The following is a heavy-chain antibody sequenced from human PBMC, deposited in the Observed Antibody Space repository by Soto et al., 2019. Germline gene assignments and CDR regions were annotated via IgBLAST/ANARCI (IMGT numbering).Heavy chain of an antibody. V-gene: IGHV1-69*01. CDR3: ERYHGSGRPILYGMDV. CDR1: GGTFSSYA. CDR2: IIPIFGTA. D-gene: IGHD3-10*01. Sequence: QVQLVQSGAEVKKPGSSVKVSCKASGGTFSSYAISWVRQAPGQGLEWMGGIIPIFGTANYAQKFQGRVTITADESTSTAYMELSSLRSEDTAVYYCERYHGSGRPILYGMDVWGQGTTVTVSS. J-gene: IGHJ6*02.